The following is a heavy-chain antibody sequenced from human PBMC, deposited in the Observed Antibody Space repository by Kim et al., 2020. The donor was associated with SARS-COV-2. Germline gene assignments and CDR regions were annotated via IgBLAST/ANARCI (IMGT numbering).Heavy chain of an antibody. J-gene: IGHJ6*02. D-gene: IGHD3-10*01. CDR3: ARVEYYYGSGGYGMDV. CDR2: INSDGSST. Sequence: GGSLRLSCAASGFIFSSYWMHWVRQAPGKGLVWVSRINSDGSSTNYANSVKGRFTISRDNAKNTLYLQMNSLRAEDTAVYYCARVEYYYGSGGYGMDVWGQGTTVTVSS. CDR1: GFIFSSYW. V-gene: IGHV3-74*01.